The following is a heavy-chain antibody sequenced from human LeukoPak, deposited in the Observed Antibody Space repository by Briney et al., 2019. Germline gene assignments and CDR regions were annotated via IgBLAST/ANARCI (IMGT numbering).Heavy chain of an antibody. CDR1: GYSFTNYW. D-gene: IGHD2-2*01. V-gene: IGHV5-51*01. CDR3: ARHGCSTTSCAQFDP. CDR2: IYPGDSDT. J-gene: IGHJ5*02. Sequence: GESLRISCKGSGYSFTNYWIGWVRQMPGKGLEWMGIIYPGDSDTRYSPSFQGQVTISADKSISTAYLQWSSLKAPDTAMYYCARHGCSTTSCAQFDPWGQGTLVTVSS.